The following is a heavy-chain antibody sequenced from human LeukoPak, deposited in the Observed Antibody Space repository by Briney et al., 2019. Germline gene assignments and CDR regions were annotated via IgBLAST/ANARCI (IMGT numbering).Heavy chain of an antibody. CDR1: GFTFSSYA. CDR3: ARDPSVGVTIFGVVSSD. J-gene: IGHJ4*02. D-gene: IGHD3-3*01. V-gene: IGHV3-21*01. Sequence: PGGSLRLSCAASGFTFSSYAMSWVRQAPGKGLEWVSSISSSSSYIYYADSVKGRFTISRDNAKNSLYLQMNSLRAEDTAVYYCARDPSVGVTIFGVVSSDWGQGTLVTVSS. CDR2: ISSSSSYI.